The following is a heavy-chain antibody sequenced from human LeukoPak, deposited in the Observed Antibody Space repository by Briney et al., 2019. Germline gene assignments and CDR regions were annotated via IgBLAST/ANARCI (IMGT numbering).Heavy chain of an antibody. Sequence: GGSLRLSCAASGFIFSDHYIDWVRQAPGKGLEWVGRIRNKANSYTTEYDASVKGRFTIPRDDSKSSVYLQMNSLKTEDTAVYYCARDRAYCTNGVCYRPFDYWGQGTLVTVSS. CDR3: ARDRAYCTNGVCYRPFDY. CDR2: IRNKANSYTT. V-gene: IGHV3-72*01. CDR1: GFIFSDHY. J-gene: IGHJ4*02. D-gene: IGHD2-8*01.